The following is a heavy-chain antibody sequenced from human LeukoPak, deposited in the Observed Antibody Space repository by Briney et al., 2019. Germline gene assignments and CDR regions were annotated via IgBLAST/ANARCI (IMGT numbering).Heavy chain of an antibody. CDR2: IRDDGRNK. CDR1: GFTFRSYG. V-gene: IGHV3-30*02. CDR3: ASGCTGDCRFGFGFDP. D-gene: IGHD2-8*02. Sequence: RGTLRLSRAASGFTFRSYGMHWVPQAPGQGREWVAVIRDDGRNKYSADTSKGRFTTSRDNSQHTLYLQMNSLRAEDTAVYYCASGCTGDCRFGFGFDPWGQGTLVTVSS. J-gene: IGHJ5*02.